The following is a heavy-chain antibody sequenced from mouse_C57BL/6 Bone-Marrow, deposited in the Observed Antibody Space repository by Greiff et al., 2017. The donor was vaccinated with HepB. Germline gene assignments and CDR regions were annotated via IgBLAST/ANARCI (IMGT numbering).Heavy chain of an antibody. CDR3: TRECYYGSSCYYYAMDY. J-gene: IGHJ4*01. V-gene: IGHV5-9-1*02. CDR2: ISSGGDYI. CDR1: GFTFSSYA. D-gene: IGHD1-1*01. Sequence: EVQRVESGEGLVKPGGSLKLSCAASGFTFSSYAMSWVRQTPEKRLEWVAYISSGGDYIYYADTVKGRFTITRDNARNTLYLQMSSLKSEDTAMYYCTRECYYGSSCYYYAMDYWGQGTSVTVSS.